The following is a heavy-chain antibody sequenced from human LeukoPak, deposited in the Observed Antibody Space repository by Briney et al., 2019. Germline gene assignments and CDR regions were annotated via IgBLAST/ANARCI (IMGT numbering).Heavy chain of an antibody. CDR3: ARDRVIDFWSENGMDV. D-gene: IGHD3-3*01. CDR1: GYTFTSYG. V-gene: IGHV1-18*01. Sequence: ASVKVSCKASGYTFTSYGISWVRQAPGQGLEWMGWISAYNGNTNYAQKLQGRVTMTTDTSTSTAYMELRSLRSDDTAVYYCARDRVIDFWSENGMDVWGQGTTVTVSS. J-gene: IGHJ6*02. CDR2: ISAYNGNT.